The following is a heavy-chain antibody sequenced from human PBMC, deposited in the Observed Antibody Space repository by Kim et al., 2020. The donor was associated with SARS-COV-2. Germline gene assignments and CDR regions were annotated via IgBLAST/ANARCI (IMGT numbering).Heavy chain of an antibody. V-gene: IGHV4-39*01. J-gene: IGHJ4*02. Sequence: KSRVTISVCTSKNQFSMKLSSVTAADTAVYYCARSYDSSGYYLKSYYFDYWGQGTLVTVSS. D-gene: IGHD3-22*01. CDR3: ARSYDSSGYYLKSYYFDY.